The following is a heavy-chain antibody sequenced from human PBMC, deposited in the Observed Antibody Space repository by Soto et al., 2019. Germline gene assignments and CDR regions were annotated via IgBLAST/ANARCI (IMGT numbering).Heavy chain of an antibody. D-gene: IGHD6-25*01. Sequence: QVQLVQSGAEVKKPGASVKVSCKASGYTFTRYGITWVRQAPGQGLEWMGWINPYNGDTNYAQKLQARVTMTTDTATSTAYMELRSLRSDDTAVYYCAKDLKSGWLAPNDAFDIWGQGTMVTVSS. V-gene: IGHV1-18*01. CDR3: AKDLKSGWLAPNDAFDI. CDR2: INPYNGDT. J-gene: IGHJ3*02. CDR1: GYTFTRYG.